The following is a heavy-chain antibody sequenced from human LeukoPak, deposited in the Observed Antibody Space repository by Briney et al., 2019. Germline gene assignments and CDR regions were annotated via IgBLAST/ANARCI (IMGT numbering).Heavy chain of an antibody. V-gene: IGHV4-59*01. J-gene: IGHJ6*02. Sequence: PSETLSLTCAVYGGSFSGYYWSWIRQPPGKGLEWIGYIYYSGSTNYNPSLKSRVTISVDTSKNQFSLKLSSVTAADTAVYYCARVPQGGFYGMDVWGQGTTVTVSS. CDR3: ARVPQGGFYGMDV. CDR1: GGSFSGYY. CDR2: IYYSGST. D-gene: IGHD3-16*01.